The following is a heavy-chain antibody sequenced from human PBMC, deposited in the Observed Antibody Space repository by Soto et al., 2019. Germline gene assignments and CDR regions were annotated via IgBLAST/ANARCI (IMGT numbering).Heavy chain of an antibody. J-gene: IGHJ4*02. CDR3: AKDSHEGGSYYSYFDY. CDR2: ISYDGSNK. D-gene: IGHD1-26*01. CDR1: GFTFSSYG. V-gene: IGHV3-30*18. Sequence: QVQLVESGGGVVQPGRSLRLSCAASGFTFSSYGMHWVRQAPGKGLEWVAVISYDGSNKYYADSVKGRFTISRDNSKNTLYLQMNSPRAEDTAVYYCAKDSHEGGSYYSYFDYWGQGTLVTVSS.